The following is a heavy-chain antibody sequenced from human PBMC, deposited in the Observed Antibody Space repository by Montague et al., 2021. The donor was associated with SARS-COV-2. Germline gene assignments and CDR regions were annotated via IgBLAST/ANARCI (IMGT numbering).Heavy chain of an antibody. D-gene: IGHD3-3*01. CDR1: GGSISSSSNY. V-gene: IGHV4-39*01. J-gene: IGHJ4*02. Sequence: SETLSLTCTVSGGSISSSSNYWGWIRQPPGKGLEWIGYIYYSGITYYNTSLNARVTISVATSKNQSYMKLSSVITADTAAYYCVRLNFHITIFGVVSSRVFDYWGQGALVTVSS. CDR2: IYYSGIT. CDR3: VRLNFHITIFGVVSSRVFDY.